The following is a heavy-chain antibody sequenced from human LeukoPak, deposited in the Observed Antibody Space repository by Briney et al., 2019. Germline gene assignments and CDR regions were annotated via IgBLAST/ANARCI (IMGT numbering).Heavy chain of an antibody. CDR3: AADGEYAFQV. CDR1: GLSFHNTW. Sequence: PGGSLRLSCAASGLSFHNTWMHWIRQAPGKGLVWVSRIISDGITTTYADSVKGRFTTSRDNAKNTVYLQMNSLRAEDTAVYYCAADGEYAFQVWGQGTMVTVSS. CDR2: IISDGITT. J-gene: IGHJ3*01. D-gene: IGHD2/OR15-2a*01. V-gene: IGHV3-74*01.